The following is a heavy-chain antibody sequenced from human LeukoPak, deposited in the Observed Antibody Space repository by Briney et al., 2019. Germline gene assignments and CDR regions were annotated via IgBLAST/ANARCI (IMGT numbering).Heavy chain of an antibody. Sequence: AGGSLRLSCAASGFTVSSNYMSWVRQAPGKGLEWVSVIYSGGSTYYADSVKGRFTISSDNSKNTPYLQMNSLRAEDTAVYYCARAMGGSYGGFYYYYYMDVWGKGTTVTISS. CDR2: IYSGGST. D-gene: IGHD1-26*01. CDR3: ARAMGGSYGGFYYYYYMDV. V-gene: IGHV3-53*01. J-gene: IGHJ6*03. CDR1: GFTVSSNY.